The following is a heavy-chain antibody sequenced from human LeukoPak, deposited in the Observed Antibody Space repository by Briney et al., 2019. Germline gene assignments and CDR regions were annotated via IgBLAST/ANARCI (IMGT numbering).Heavy chain of an antibody. D-gene: IGHD3-16*01. CDR2: IYPGDSDA. Sequence: GESLKISCQGIGYMFTNYWPGWVRHMPGKRLEWMGIIYPGDSDARYSPSFQGQITISVDKSINTAYLQWSSLKASDTAMYYCARHSFMNDYESPLDIWGQGTLVTVSS. V-gene: IGHV5-51*01. CDR1: GYMFTNYW. CDR3: ARHSFMNDYESPLDI. J-gene: IGHJ4*02.